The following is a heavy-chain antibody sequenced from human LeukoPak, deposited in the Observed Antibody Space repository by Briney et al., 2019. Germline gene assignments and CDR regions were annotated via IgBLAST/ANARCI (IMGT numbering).Heavy chain of an antibody. V-gene: IGHV4-39*01. CDR3: ARQTSPPVLLWFGETGWYFDY. D-gene: IGHD3-10*01. J-gene: IGHJ4*02. Sequence: SETLPLTCTVSGGSISSSSYYWGWIRQPPGKGLEWIGSIYYSGSTYYNPSLKSRVTISVDTSKNQFSLKLSSVTAADTAVYYCARQTSPPVLLWFGETGWYFDYWGQGTLVTVSS. CDR2: IYYSGST. CDR1: GGSISSSSYY.